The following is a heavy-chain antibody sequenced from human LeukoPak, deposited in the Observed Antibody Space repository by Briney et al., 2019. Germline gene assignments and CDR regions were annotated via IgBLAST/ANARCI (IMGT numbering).Heavy chain of an antibody. V-gene: IGHV4-34*01. Sequence: SETLSLTCAVYGGSFSGYYWSWIRQPPGKGLEWIGEINHSGSTNYNPSLKSRVTISVDTSKNQFSLKLSSVTDADTAVYYCARGRGYSGYESIDYWGQGTLVTVSS. D-gene: IGHD5-12*01. CDR2: INHSGST. J-gene: IGHJ4*02. CDR1: GGSFSGYY. CDR3: ARGRGYSGYESIDY.